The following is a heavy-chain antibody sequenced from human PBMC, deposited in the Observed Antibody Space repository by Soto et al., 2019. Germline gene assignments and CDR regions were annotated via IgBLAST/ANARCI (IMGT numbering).Heavy chain of an antibody. J-gene: IGHJ6*02. Sequence: PGESLKISCKVSGYIFTTYWIGWVRQMPGKGLEWMGVIYPGDSDTKYSPSFQGQVTISADKSISTAYLQWSSLKASDTAMYYCAASIFYYGMDVWGQGTTVTVSS. CDR1: GYIFTTYW. CDR2: IYPGDSDT. CDR3: AASIFYYGMDV. V-gene: IGHV5-51*01.